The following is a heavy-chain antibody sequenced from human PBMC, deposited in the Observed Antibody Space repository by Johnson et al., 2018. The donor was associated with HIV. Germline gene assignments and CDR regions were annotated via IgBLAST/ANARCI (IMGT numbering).Heavy chain of an antibody. CDR2: IRYDGRNK. CDR1: GFTFSSYG. CDR3: ARNLRDPAWGDAFDI. J-gene: IGHJ3*02. D-gene: IGHD3-10*01. Sequence: QVQLVESGGGVVQPGGSLRLSCVASGFTFSSYGMHWVRQAPGKGLEWVAFIRYDGRNKYYADSVKGRFTISRDNSKNTLYLQMNSLRAEDTAVYYCARNLRDPAWGDAFDIWGQGTMVTVSS. V-gene: IGHV3-30*02.